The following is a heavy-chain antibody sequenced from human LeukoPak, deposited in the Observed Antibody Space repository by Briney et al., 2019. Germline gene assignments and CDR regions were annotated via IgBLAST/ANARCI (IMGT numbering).Heavy chain of an antibody. J-gene: IGHJ4*02. Sequence: PGGSLRLSCAASGFTFSSYAMSWVRQAPGKGLEWVSAISGSGGSTYYADSVKGRFTISRDNSKNTLYLQMNSLRAEDTAVYYCAKGGGFLRFLEWLLFDYWGQGTLVTVSS. V-gene: IGHV3-23*01. CDR1: GFTFSSYA. D-gene: IGHD3-3*01. CDR2: ISGSGGST. CDR3: AKGGGFLRFLEWLLFDY.